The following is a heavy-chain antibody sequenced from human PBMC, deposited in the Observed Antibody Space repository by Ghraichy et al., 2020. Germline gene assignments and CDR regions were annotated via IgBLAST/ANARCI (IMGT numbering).Heavy chain of an antibody. CDR2: INHSGST. J-gene: IGHJ4*02. CDR3: ARGRTLRLGRSPRSFDY. CDR1: GGSFSGYY. V-gene: IGHV4-34*01. D-gene: IGHD4-17*01. Sequence: SETLSLTCAVYGGSFSGYYWSWIRQPPGKGLEWIGEINHSGSTNYNPSLKSRVTISVDTSKNQFSLKLSSVTAADTAVYYCARGRTLRLGRSPRSFDYWGQGTLVTVSS.